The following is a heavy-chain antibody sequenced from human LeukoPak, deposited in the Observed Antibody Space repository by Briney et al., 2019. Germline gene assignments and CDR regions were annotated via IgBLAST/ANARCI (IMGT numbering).Heavy chain of an antibody. CDR2: ISSCSTNI. D-gene: IGHD4-17*01. V-gene: IGHV3-48*01. J-gene: IGHJ3*02. CDR1: RFIFSTYS. Sequence: PGGSLRLSCAASRFIFSTYSMNWVRQAPGRGLEWVSYISSCSTNIYYKDSVKGRFIVSRDNAKTSLYLHMASLRAEDTAVYYCVRNDGDNAFDIWGQGTMVIVSS. CDR3: VRNDGDNAFDI.